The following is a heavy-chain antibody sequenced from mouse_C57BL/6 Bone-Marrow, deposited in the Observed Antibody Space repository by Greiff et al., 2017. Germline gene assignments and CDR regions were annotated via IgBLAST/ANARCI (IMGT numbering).Heavy chain of an antibody. D-gene: IGHD1-1*01. J-gene: IGHJ1*03. Sequence: EVQLVESGEGLVKPGGSLKLSCAASGFTFSSYAMSWVRQTPEKRLEWVAYISSGGDYIYYADTVKGRFTISRDNARNTLYLQMSSLKSEDTAMYYCTREGIHYYGSSYDWYFDVWGTGTTVTVSS. V-gene: IGHV5-9-1*02. CDR1: GFTFSSYA. CDR3: TREGIHYYGSSYDWYFDV. CDR2: ISSGGDYI.